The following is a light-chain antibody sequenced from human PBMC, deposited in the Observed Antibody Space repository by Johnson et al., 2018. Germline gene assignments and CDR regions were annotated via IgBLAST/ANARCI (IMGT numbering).Light chain of an antibody. CDR2: ENN. Sequence: QSVLTQPHSVSAAPGQKVTISCSGSSSNIGNNYVSWYQQLTGTAPKLLIYENNKRPSGIPDRFSGSKSGTSATLGITGLQTGDEADYYCGTWDSSLSAGNVFGTGPKVTVL. CDR3: GTWDSSLSAGNV. J-gene: IGLJ1*01. V-gene: IGLV1-51*02. CDR1: SSNIGNNY.